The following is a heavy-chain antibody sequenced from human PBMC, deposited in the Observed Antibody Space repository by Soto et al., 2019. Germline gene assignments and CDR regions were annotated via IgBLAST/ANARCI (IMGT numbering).Heavy chain of an antibody. CDR2: IIPIFGTA. V-gene: IGHV1-69*12. CDR3: ASHCGGDCYSRSPPYYYYGMDV. CDR1: GGTFSSYA. D-gene: IGHD2-21*02. Sequence: QVQLVQSGAEVKKPGSSVKVSCKASGGTFSSYAISWVRQAPGQGLEWMGGIIPIFGTADYAQKFQGRVTLAADESPSTAYMELRRLRSEDTAVYYCASHCGGDCYSRSPPYYYYGMDVWGQGTTVTVSS. J-gene: IGHJ6*02.